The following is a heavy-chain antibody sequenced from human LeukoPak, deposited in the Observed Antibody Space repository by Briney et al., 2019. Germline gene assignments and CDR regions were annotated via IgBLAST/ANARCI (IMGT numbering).Heavy chain of an antibody. CDR2: VFDSGGT. J-gene: IGHJ4*02. CDR3: ARGYSSSWNYFDY. CDR1: GGSISNYW. D-gene: IGHD6-13*01. V-gene: IGHV4-59*01. Sequence: PSETLSLTCTVSGGSISNYWWSWIRQPPGKGLEWIGYVFDSGGTNYNPSLKGRVTISVDTSKKQFSLKLSSVTAAETAVYYCARGYSSSWNYFDYWGQGTLVTVSS.